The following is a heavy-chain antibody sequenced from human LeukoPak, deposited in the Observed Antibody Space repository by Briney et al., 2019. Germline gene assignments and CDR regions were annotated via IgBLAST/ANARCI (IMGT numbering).Heavy chain of an antibody. V-gene: IGHV4-59*01. CDR3: ARGVTIFGVVTPRYYYYMDV. CDR1: GGSISSYY. D-gene: IGHD3-3*01. Sequence: SETLSLTCTVSGGSISSYYWSWIRQPPGKGLEWIGYIYYNGSTNYNPSLKSRVTISVDTSKNQFSLKLSSVTAADTAVYYCARGVTIFGVVTPRYYYYMDVWGKGTTVTVSS. CDR2: IYYNGST. J-gene: IGHJ6*03.